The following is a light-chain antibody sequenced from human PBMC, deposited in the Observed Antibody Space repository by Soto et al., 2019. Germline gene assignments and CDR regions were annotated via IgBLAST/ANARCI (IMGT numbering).Light chain of an antibody. J-gene: IGKJ5*01. CDR3: QQFNSYPAT. CDR1: QGISSA. Sequence: AIQLTQSPSSLSASVGDRVTITCRASQGISSALAWYQQKPGEAPKLLIYDASSLESGVPYRFSGSGSGTDFTLTISSLQPEDFAAYYCQQFNSYPATFGQGTQLEIK. V-gene: IGKV1-13*02. CDR2: DAS.